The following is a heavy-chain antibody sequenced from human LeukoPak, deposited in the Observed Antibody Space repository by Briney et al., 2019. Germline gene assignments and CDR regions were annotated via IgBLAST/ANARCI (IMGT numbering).Heavy chain of an antibody. V-gene: IGHV3-30*03. D-gene: IGHD3-22*01. Sequence: GGSLRLSCAASGFTFSSYGMYWVRQAPGKGLEWVAVISYDGSNKYYADSVKGRLTISRDNSKNTMYLQLNSLRAEDTAVYYCTGSNNDSSGYYRDYWGQGTLVTVSS. J-gene: IGHJ4*02. CDR2: ISYDGSNK. CDR1: GFTFSSYG. CDR3: TGSNNDSSGYYRDY.